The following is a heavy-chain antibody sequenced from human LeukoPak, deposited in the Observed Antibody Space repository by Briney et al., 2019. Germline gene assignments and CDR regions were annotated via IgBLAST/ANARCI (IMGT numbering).Heavy chain of an antibody. CDR1: GFTFSSCR. Sequence: GGSLRLSCAASGFTFSSCRMNWVRQAPGKGLEWVSYIGSSSGIIYYADSVKGRFTISRDNAKNTLYLQTSSLRAEDTAVYYCGRGTYGIAYWGQGTLVTVSS. CDR2: IGSSSGII. J-gene: IGHJ4*02. V-gene: IGHV3-48*04. D-gene: IGHD1-7*01. CDR3: GRGTYGIAY.